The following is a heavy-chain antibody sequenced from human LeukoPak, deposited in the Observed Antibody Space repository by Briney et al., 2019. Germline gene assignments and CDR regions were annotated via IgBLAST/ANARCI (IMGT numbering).Heavy chain of an antibody. CDR1: GGSFSGYY. J-gene: IGHJ5*02. CDR3: ASLVVVVAATGWFDP. V-gene: IGHV4-34*01. CDR2: INHSGST. D-gene: IGHD2-15*01. Sequence: SETLSLTCAVYGGSFSGYYWSWIRQPPGKGLEWIGEINHSGSTNYNPSLKSRVTISVDTSKNQFSLKLSSVTAADTAVYYCASLVVVVAATGWFDPWGQGTLVTVSS.